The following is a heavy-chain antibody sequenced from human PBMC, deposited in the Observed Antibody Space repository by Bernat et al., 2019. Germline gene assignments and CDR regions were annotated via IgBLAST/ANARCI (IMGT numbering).Heavy chain of an antibody. V-gene: IGHV3-48*01. Sequence: EVQLLESGGGLVQPGGSLRLSCAASGFTFISYSMNWVRQAPGNGLEWVSYISSSSSTIYYADSVRSRFTISRDNAKNTLYLQMNSLRAEDTAVYYCARDHGMDVWGQGTTVTVSS. CDR3: ARDHGMDV. CDR2: ISSSSSTI. CDR1: GFTFISYS. J-gene: IGHJ6*02.